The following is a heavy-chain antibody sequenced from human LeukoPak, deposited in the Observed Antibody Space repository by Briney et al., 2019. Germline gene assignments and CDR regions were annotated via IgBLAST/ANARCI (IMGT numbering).Heavy chain of an antibody. CDR2: ISAYNGNT. CDR1: GYTFTSYG. D-gene: IGHD3-22*01. Sequence: ASVKVSCKASGYTFTSYGISWVRHAPAQGLEWMGWISAYNGNTNYAQKLQGRVTMTTDTSTSTAYMELRSLRSDDTAVYYCARDDPMIVVVITYYYYGMDVWGQGTTVTVSS. CDR3: ARDDPMIVVVITYYYYGMDV. J-gene: IGHJ6*02. V-gene: IGHV1-18*01.